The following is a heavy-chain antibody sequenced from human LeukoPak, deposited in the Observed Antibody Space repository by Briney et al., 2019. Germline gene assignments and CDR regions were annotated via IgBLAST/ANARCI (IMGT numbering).Heavy chain of an antibody. Sequence: ASVKVSCKASGYTFTGYYMHWVRQAPGQGLEWMGWINPNSGGTNYAQKFQGRVTMTRDTSISTAYMELSRLRSDDTAVYYCARDLEDMVATGGFYYYYHYMDVWGKGTTVTVSS. D-gene: IGHD5-12*01. J-gene: IGHJ6*03. CDR2: INPNSGGT. CDR3: ARDLEDMVATGGFYYYYHYMDV. V-gene: IGHV1-2*02. CDR1: GYTFTGYY.